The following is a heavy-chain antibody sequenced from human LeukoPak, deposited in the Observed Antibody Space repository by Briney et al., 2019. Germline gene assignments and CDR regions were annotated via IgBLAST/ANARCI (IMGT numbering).Heavy chain of an antibody. CDR2: IYSGGST. CDR3: ARAMERYSGYRYGLDV. J-gene: IGHJ6*02. D-gene: IGHD5-12*01. V-gene: IGHV3-66*01. Sequence: GGSLILSCAASGFTVSSNYMSWVRQAPGKGLEWVSLIYSGGSTYYADSVKGRFTISRDNSKNTLYLQMNSLRAEDTAVYYCARAMERYSGYRYGLDVWGQGTTVTVAS. CDR1: GFTVSSNY.